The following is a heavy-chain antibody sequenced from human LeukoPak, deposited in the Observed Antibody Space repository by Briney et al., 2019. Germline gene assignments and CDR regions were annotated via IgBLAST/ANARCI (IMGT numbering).Heavy chain of an antibody. J-gene: IGHJ1*01. D-gene: IGHD4-17*01. CDR2: IGASGGAT. V-gene: IGHV3-23*01. CDR3: AKYYGDHVAYFQH. CDR1: GFSFSGYG. Sequence: SGGSLRLSCEASGFSFSGYGMHWIRQAPGKGLEWVAAIGASGGATFYADFVKGRFTISRDNSENTLHLQMNSLRAEDTAVYYCAKYYGDHVAYFQHWGQGTQVTVSS.